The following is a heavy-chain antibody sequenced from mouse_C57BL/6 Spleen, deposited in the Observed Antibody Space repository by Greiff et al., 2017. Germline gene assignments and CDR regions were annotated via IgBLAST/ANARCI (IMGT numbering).Heavy chain of an antibody. CDR3: ARQDDYDDGFDY. D-gene: IGHD2-4*01. CDR1: GFTFSSYG. CDR2: ISSGGSYP. J-gene: IGHJ2*01. Sequence: EVMLVESGGDLVKPGGSLKLSCAASGFTFSSYGMSWVRQTPDKRLEWVATISSGGSYPYYPDSVKGRFTISRDNAKNTLYLQMSSLKSEDTAMYYCARQDDYDDGFDYWGQGTTLTVSS. V-gene: IGHV5-6*01.